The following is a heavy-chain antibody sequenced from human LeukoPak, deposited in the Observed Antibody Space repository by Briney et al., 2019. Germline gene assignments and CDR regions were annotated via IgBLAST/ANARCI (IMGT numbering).Heavy chain of an antibody. CDR3: AKRSSIAFFDY. CDR1: GFTFSSYA. J-gene: IGHJ4*02. D-gene: IGHD6-6*01. V-gene: IGHV3-23*01. Sequence: QPGGSLRLSCAASGFTFSSYAMSWVRQAPGKGLEGVSGISGSGGSTYYADSVEGRFTISRDNSQNTLYLQMNSLRAEDTAVYYCAKRSSIAFFDYWGQGTLVTVSS. CDR2: ISGSGGST.